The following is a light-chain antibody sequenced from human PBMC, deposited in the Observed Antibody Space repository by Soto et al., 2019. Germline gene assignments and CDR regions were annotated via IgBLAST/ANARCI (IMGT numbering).Light chain of an antibody. Sequence: LTQPPSAFRSPGQSVTIFCPGTKNDIGVYDFVSWYQHHPGKAPRLIIYEVVQRPSGVPDRFSGSKSGNTASLTVSGLQAADEADYFCKSYAGSNTYVFGSGTKVTVL. V-gene: IGLV2-8*01. J-gene: IGLJ1*01. CDR3: KSYAGSNTYV. CDR1: KNDIGVYDF. CDR2: EVV.